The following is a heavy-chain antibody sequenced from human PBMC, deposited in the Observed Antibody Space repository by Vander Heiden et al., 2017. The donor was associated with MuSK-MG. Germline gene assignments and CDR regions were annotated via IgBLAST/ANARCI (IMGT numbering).Heavy chain of an antibody. V-gene: IGHV3-30*04. Sequence: QVQLVESGGGVVQPGRALRLSCAASGFTVSSYAMHWVRQAPGKGLEWVAVISYDGSNKYYADSVKGRFTISRDNSKNTLYLQMNSLRAEDTAVYYCARVSIAAAGDGMDVWGQGTTVTVSS. J-gene: IGHJ6*02. CDR3: ARVSIAAAGDGMDV. CDR1: GFTVSSYA. D-gene: IGHD6-13*01. CDR2: ISYDGSNK.